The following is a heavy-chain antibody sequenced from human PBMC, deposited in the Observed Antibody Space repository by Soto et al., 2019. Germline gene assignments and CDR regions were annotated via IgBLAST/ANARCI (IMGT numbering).Heavy chain of an antibody. CDR2: INAGNGNT. CDR3: ARDESD. Sequence: ASVKVSCKASGYTFARYAIHWVRQAPGQSLEWMGWINAGNGNTKYSKKFQGRVTITRDTSASTAYMEMSSLRFEDTAVYYCARDESDWGQGTQVTVSS. V-gene: IGHV1-3*01. CDR1: GYTFARYA. J-gene: IGHJ4*02.